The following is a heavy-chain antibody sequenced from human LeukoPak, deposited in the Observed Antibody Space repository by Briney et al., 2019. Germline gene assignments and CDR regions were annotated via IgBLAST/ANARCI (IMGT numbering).Heavy chain of an antibody. CDR3: ARLYGPGSGSSIEFDY. D-gene: IGHD3-10*01. J-gene: IGHJ4*02. CDR1: GYSISSGYY. V-gene: IGHV4-38-2*01. CDR2: IYHSGST. Sequence: SETLSLTCAVSGYSISSGYYWGWIRQPPGKGLEWIGSIYHSGSTYYNPSLKSRVTISVDTSKNQFSLKLSSVTAADTAVYYCARLYGPGSGSSIEFDYWGQGTLVTVSS.